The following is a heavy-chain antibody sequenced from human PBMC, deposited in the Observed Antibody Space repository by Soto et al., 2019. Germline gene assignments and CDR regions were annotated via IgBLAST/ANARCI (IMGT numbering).Heavy chain of an antibody. CDR1: GCTFISYA. D-gene: IGHD3-10*01. CDR2: ISGGGDAT. J-gene: IGHJ2*01. CDR3: ARKVPGSTTRPDYWYFDL. Sequence: EVQLLESGGGLVQPGGSLRLSCAASGCTFISYAMNWVRQAQGKGLQWVAAISGGGDATFYADSVKGRFTISRDNSRNTVSLQMNSLGADDTAVYYCARKVPGSTTRPDYWYFDLWGRGTLVTVSS. V-gene: IGHV3-23*01.